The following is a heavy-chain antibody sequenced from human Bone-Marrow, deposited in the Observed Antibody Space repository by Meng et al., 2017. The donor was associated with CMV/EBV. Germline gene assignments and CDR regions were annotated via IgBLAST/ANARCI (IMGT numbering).Heavy chain of an antibody. CDR1: GFTCSSYS. D-gene: IGHD4/OR15-4a*01. CDR3: AREKKRCGDV. CDR2: ISSSSSYI. J-gene: IGHJ6*02. V-gene: IGHV3-21*01. Sequence: GESLKISWAASGFTCSSYSMNWVRQAPGKGLERVSTISSSSSYIYYADSVKGRFTISIDNANDSLYLQMNSFRAEDAAVYYCAREKKRCGDVWGQATTAAFSS.